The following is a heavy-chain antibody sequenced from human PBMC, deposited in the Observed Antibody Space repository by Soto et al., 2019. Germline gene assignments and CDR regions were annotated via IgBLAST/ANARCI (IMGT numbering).Heavy chain of an antibody. CDR2: INAGNGNT. D-gene: IGHD5-12*01. CDR1: GYTFTNYA. J-gene: IGHJ4*02. CDR3: ARVSGYYLHDY. Sequence: ASVKVSCKASGYTFTNYAMHWVRQAPGQRLEWMGWINAGNGNTKYSQKFQGRVTITRDTSASTAYMELSSLRSEDTAVYYCARVSGYYLHDYWGQGPLVTVSS. V-gene: IGHV1-3*01.